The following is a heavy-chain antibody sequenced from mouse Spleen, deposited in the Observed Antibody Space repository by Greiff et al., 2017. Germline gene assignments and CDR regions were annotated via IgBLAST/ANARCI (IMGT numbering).Heavy chain of an antibody. CDR1: GYTFTSYW. J-gene: IGHJ4*01. D-gene: IGHD2-1*01. CDR3: ARGNYALYYAMDD. CDR2: IDPSDSYT. V-gene: IGHV1-69*01. Sequence: QVQLQQPGAELVMPGASVKLSCKASGYTFTSYWMHWVKQRPGQGLEWIGEIDPSDSYTNYNQKFKGKATLTVDKSSSTAYMQLSSLTSEDSAVYYCARGNYALYYAMDDWGQGTSVTVSS.